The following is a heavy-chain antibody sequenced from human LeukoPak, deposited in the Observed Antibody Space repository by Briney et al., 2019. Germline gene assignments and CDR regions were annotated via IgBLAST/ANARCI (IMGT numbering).Heavy chain of an antibody. CDR1: GYSISSGYY. CDR2: IYHSGST. CDR3: ARDPYYYDSSGYGNY. V-gene: IGHV4-38-2*02. D-gene: IGHD3-22*01. J-gene: IGHJ4*02. Sequence: SETLSLTCTVSGYSISSGYYWGWIRQPPGKGLEWIGSIYHSGSTYYNPSLKSRVTISVDTSKNQFSLKLSSVTAADTAVYYCARDPYYYDSSGYGNYWGQGTLVTVSS.